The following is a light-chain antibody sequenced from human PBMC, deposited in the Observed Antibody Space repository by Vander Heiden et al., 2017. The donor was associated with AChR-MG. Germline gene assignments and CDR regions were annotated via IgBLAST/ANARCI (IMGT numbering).Light chain of an antibody. CDR2: GAS. CDR3: QQYNNWPFT. J-gene: IGKJ3*01. V-gene: IGKV3-15*01. CDR1: HSVSSN. Sequence: EIAMTQSPATLSVSPGERAPLSCRASHSVSSNLAWYQQNPGQAPRLLIYGASTSATAIPARFSGSGSGTEFTLTIRSLQSEDFAVSYCQQYNNWPFTFGHGTKVDIK.